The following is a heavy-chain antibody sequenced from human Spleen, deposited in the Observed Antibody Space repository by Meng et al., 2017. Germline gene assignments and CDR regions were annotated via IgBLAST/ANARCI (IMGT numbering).Heavy chain of an antibody. CDR3: ARVGSSSWFVAD. V-gene: IGHV4-4*02. Sequence: QLLLRESGPGLVTPSGTMSLTCAVSGGSISSSNWWSWVRQSPGKGLEWIGEIYDGGSTNYNPSLKSRVTISVDKSKNQFSLKLSSVTAADTAVYYCARVGSSSWFVADWGQGTLVTVSS. D-gene: IGHD6-13*01. CDR1: GGSISSSNW. CDR2: IYDGGST. J-gene: IGHJ4*02.